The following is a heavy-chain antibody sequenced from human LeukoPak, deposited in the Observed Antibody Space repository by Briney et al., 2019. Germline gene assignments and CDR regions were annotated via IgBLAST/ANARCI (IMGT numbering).Heavy chain of an antibody. CDR1: GGSFSGYY. D-gene: IGHD3-10*01. CDR2: INHSGST. Sequence: SETLSLTCAVYGGSFSGYYWSWIRQPPGEGLEWIGEINHSGSTNYNPSLKSRVTISVDTSKNQFSLKLSSVTAADTAVYYCAGRGDYYYYYMDVWGKGTTVTVSS. CDR3: AGRGDYYYYYMDV. J-gene: IGHJ6*03. V-gene: IGHV4-34*01.